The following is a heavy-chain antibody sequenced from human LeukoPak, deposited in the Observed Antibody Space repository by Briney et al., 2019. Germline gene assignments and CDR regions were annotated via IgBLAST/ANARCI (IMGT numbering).Heavy chain of an antibody. CDR3: ARDPPRSRFSRFYFDY. J-gene: IGHJ4*02. D-gene: IGHD2-2*01. V-gene: IGHV1-2*02. CDR2: INPNSGGT. Sequence: ASVKVSCKASGYTSTDYYLHWVRQAPGQGLEWLGWINPNSGGTNYAQKFQGRVTMTWDTSIGTGHMELSRLISDDTAVYYCARDPPRSRFSRFYFDYWAREPWSPSPQ. CDR1: GYTSTDYY.